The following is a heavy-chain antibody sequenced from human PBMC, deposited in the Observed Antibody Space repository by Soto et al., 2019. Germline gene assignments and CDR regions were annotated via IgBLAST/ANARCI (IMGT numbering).Heavy chain of an antibody. CDR1: GGSISSGGYY. CDR2: IFYSGTT. CDR3: AKSTSLNAFDI. J-gene: IGHJ3*02. Sequence: QLQESGPGLVKPSQTLSLTCTVSGGSISSGGYYWTWIRQHPGKGLEWIGRIFYSGTTNYNPSLKSRVTISVDTSQNQFSLKLTSVTAADTAVYYCAKSTSLNAFDIWGQGTMVTVSA. V-gene: IGHV4-31*03.